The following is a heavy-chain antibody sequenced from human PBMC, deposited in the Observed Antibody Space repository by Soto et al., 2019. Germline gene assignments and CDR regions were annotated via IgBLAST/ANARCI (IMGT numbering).Heavy chain of an antibody. J-gene: IGHJ4*02. CDR3: ARFWGPMASLVDDF. D-gene: IGHD3-16*01. V-gene: IGHV1-8*01. CDR1: GYTFTSYD. CDR2: MNPNSGNT. Sequence: ASVKVSCKASGYTFTSYDINWVRQATGQGLEWMGWMNPNSGNTGYAQKFQGRVTMTRNTSISTAYMELSSLRSEDTAVYYCARFWGPMASLVDDFWGQGTPVTVSS.